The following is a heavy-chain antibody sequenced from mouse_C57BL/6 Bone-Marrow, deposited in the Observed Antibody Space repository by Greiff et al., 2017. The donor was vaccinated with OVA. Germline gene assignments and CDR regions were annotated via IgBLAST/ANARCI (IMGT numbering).Heavy chain of an antibody. CDR2: INPSNGGT. CDR1: GYTFTSYW. J-gene: IGHJ4*01. V-gene: IGHV1-53*01. D-gene: IGHD4-1*01. Sequence: QVQLKQPGTELVKPGASVKLSCKASGYTFTSYWMHWVKQRPGQGLEWIGNINPSNGGTTSNEKFKSKATLTVDKSSSTAYMQLSSLTSEDSAIYYCARLGFTPPSYCAMDYWGQGTSVTVSS. CDR3: ARLGFTPPSYCAMDY.